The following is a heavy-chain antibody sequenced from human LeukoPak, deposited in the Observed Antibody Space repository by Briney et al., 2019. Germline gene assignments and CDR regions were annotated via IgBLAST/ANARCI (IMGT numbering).Heavy chain of an antibody. CDR3: ARAGYCSGGSCYPNFVY. Sequence: ASVKVSCKASGYTFTGYYMHWVRQAPGQGLEWMGRINPNSGGTNYAQKFQGRVTMTRDTSISTAYMELSRLRSDDTAVYYCARAGYCSGGSCYPNFVYWGQGTLVTVSS. CDR2: INPNSGGT. CDR1: GYTFTGYY. J-gene: IGHJ4*02. D-gene: IGHD2-15*01. V-gene: IGHV1-2*06.